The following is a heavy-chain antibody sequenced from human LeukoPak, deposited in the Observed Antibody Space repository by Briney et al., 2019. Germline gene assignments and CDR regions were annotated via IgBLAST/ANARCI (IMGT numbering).Heavy chain of an antibody. CDR2: IYYSGST. Sequence: SETLSLTCTVSGGSISSYYWSWIRQPPGKGLEWIGYIYYSGSTNYNPSLKSRVTISVDTSKNQFSLKLSSVTAADTAVYYCARTIAVAGTLYYYYYGMDVWGQGTTVTVSS. D-gene: IGHD6-19*01. CDR1: GGSISSYY. J-gene: IGHJ6*02. V-gene: IGHV4-59*01. CDR3: ARTIAVAGTLYYYYYGMDV.